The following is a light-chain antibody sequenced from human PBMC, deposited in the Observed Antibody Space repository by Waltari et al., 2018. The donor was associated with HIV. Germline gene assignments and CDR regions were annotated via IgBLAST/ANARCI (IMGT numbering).Light chain of an antibody. CDR1: NIGRQN. CDR3: QVRVSNTVV. V-gene: IGLV3-9*01. Sequence: SYELTQPLSVSVALGQTATITCGGNNIGRQNVCWYQQKPGQAPVLTIYRDNTRPSGIPERFSGSNSGNTATLTIRRAQAGDEADYYCQVRVSNTVVFGGGTNLTVL. CDR2: RDN. J-gene: IGLJ2*01.